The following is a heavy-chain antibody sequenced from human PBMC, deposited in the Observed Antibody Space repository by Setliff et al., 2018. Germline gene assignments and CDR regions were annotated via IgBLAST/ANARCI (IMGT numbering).Heavy chain of an antibody. Sequence: GGSLRLSCAASGFTFSSYWMHWVRQDPGKGLEWVSGISWNSGSIGYADSVKGRFTISRDNAKNSLYLQMNSLRAEDTALYYCARGGDGYNNGMDVWGQGTMVTVSS. CDR3: ARGGDGYNNGMDV. CDR1: GFTFSSYW. D-gene: IGHD5-12*01. V-gene: IGHV3-9*01. CDR2: ISWNSGSI. J-gene: IGHJ6*02.